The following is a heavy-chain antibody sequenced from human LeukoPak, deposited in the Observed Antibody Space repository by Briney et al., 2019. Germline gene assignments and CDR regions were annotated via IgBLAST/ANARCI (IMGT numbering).Heavy chain of an antibody. CDR3: ARALRQQLVTGWFDP. Sequence: SETLSLTCTVSGDSINSYYWTWIRQPPGKGPEWIGYIYYSGSTNYSPSLKSRVTISVDTSKNQFSLRLTSVTAADTAVYYCARALRQQLVTGWFDPWGQGTLVTVSS. CDR1: GDSINSYY. D-gene: IGHD6-13*01. V-gene: IGHV4-59*01. J-gene: IGHJ5*02. CDR2: IYYSGST.